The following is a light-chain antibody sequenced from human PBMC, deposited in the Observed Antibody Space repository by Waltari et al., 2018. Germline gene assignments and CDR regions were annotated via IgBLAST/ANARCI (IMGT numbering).Light chain of an antibody. J-gene: IGLJ3*02. V-gene: IGLV2-14*03. Sequence: QSALTQSASVSGSPGQSITLSCTGPSSDVGGYNYFSWYQQHPDKAPKLLIYDVTKRPSGFSYRFSASKSGNTASLTISGLQAEDEGDYYCSSYTSSSTRVFGGGTKLTVL. CDR1: SSDVGGYNY. CDR2: DVT. CDR3: SSYTSSSTRV.